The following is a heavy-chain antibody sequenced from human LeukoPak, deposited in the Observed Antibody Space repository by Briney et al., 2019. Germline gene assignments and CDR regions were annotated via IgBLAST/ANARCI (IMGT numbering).Heavy chain of an antibody. V-gene: IGHV1-69*04. CDR2: IIPILGIA. CDR3: ARAFPIDAFDI. J-gene: IGHJ3*02. CDR1: GGTFSSYA. Sequence: ASVKVSCKASGGTFSSYAISWVRQAPGQGLEWMGRIIPILGIANYAQKFQGRVTITADKSTSTAYMELSSLRSEDTAVYYCARAFPIDAFDIWGQGTMVTVSS.